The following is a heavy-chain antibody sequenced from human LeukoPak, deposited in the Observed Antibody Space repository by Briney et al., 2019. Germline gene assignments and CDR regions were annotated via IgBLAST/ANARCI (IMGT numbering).Heavy chain of an antibody. D-gene: IGHD2-2*01. V-gene: IGHV4-59*01. Sequence: SETLSLTCTVSGGSISPYYWSWIRQPPGKGLDWIGYIYYSGSTNYNPSLKSRVTISVDTSKIQFSLKLSSVTAGDTAVYYCARLVPAAMPHFDYWGQVTLVTVSS. CDR2: IYYSGST. CDR1: GGSISPYY. CDR3: ARLVPAAMPHFDY. J-gene: IGHJ4*02.